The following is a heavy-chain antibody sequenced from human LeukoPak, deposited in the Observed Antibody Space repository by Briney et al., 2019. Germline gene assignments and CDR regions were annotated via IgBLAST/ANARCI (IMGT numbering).Heavy chain of an antibody. CDR3: VRSIAAAGTIHY. V-gene: IGHV3-53*01. J-gene: IGHJ4*02. CDR2: IYSGGST. D-gene: IGHD6-13*01. CDR1: GFTVSNNY. Sequence: GGSLTLSCAASGFTVSNNYMSRVRQAPGKGLEWVSVIYSGGSTYYADSVKGRFTISRDNSKNTLYLQMNSLRAEDTAVYYCVRSIAAAGTIHYWGQGTLVTVSS.